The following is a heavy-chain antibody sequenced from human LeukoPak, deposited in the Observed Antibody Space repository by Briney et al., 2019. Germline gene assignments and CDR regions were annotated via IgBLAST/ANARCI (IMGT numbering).Heavy chain of an antibody. V-gene: IGHV4-59*01. Sequence: SETLSLTCTVSSGSISYFYWNWIRQPPGKGLEWIGYIHYTGSTNYNPSLKSRVTISVDTSKNQFSLKLSSVTAAGTAVYYCATYTNRLHYWGQGTLVTVSS. D-gene: IGHD2-8*01. CDR2: IHYTGST. J-gene: IGHJ4*02. CDR3: ATYTNRLHY. CDR1: SGSISYFY.